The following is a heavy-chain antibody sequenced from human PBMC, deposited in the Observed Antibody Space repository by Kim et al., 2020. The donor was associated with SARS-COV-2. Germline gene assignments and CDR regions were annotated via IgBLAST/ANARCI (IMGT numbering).Heavy chain of an antibody. D-gene: IGHD6-13*01. CDR3: ARDPAAAGTT. CDR1: GFTFSSYG. CDR2: ISYDGSNK. Sequence: GGSLRLSCAASGFTFSSYGMHWVRQAPGKGLEWVAVISYDGSNKYYADSVKGRFTISRDNSKNTLYLQMNSLRAEDTAVYYCARDPAAAGTTWGQGTLVTFSS. V-gene: IGHV3-33*05. J-gene: IGHJ5*02.